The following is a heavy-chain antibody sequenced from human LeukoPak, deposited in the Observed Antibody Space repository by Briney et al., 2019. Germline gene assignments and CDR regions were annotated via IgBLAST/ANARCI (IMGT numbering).Heavy chain of an antibody. Sequence: PSETLSLTCTGSGGSISSYYWSWIRQPPGKGLEWIGSINNSGSTNYNPSLESRVTISVDTSKNQFSLKMSSVTAADTAVYYCAREGSCSGGSCYSRWFDPWGQGTLVTVSS. CDR2: INNSGST. J-gene: IGHJ5*02. V-gene: IGHV4-4*08. CDR3: AREGSCSGGSCYSRWFDP. CDR1: GGSISSYY. D-gene: IGHD2-15*01.